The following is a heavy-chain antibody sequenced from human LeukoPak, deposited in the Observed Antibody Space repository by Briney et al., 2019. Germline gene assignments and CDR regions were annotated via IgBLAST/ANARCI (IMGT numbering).Heavy chain of an antibody. CDR1: GFTFSSYG. CDR3: AKDLYSSSWYGSDYYYGMDV. V-gene: IGHV3-30*18. D-gene: IGHD6-13*01. CDR2: ISYDGSNK. Sequence: PGGSLRLSCAASGFTFSSYGMHWVRQAPGKGLEWVAVISYDGSNKYYADSVKGRFTISRGNSKNTLYLQMNSLRAEDTAVYYCAKDLYSSSWYGSDYYYGMDVWGQGTTVTVSS. J-gene: IGHJ6*02.